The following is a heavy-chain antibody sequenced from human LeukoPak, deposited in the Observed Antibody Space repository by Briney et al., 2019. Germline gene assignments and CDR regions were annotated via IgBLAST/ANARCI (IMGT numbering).Heavy chain of an antibody. CDR3: TREEGGGSDY. J-gene: IGHJ4*02. CDR2: IRSKAYGGTP. Sequence: GGSLRLSCTASGFTFGDYAMSWVRQAPGKGLEWVSFIRSKAYGGTPEYAASVKGRFTISREDSKSIAYLQMNSLKTEDTAVYYCTREEGGGSDYWGQGTLVTVSS. V-gene: IGHV3-49*04. D-gene: IGHD1-26*01. CDR1: GFTFGDYA.